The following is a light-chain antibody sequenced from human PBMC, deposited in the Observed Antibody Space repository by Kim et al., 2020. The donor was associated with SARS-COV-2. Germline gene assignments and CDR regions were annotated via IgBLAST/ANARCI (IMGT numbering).Light chain of an antibody. CDR3: AVWDDSLKGVV. CDR2: YDD. Sequence: QRVALSCAGSDYNVAPSAVTWFQHLPGKAHRTVIYYDDLLPSGVSDRFSGSKSGTSASLAISGLQSEDEADDYCAVWDDSLKGVVFGVGTQLTVL. V-gene: IGLV1-36*01. J-gene: IGLJ2*01. CDR1: DYNVAPSA.